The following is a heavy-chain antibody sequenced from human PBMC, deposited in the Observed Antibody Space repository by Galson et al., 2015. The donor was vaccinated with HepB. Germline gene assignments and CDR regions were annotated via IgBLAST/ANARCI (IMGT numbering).Heavy chain of an antibody. CDR1: RFSFSSYG. CDR2: IWYDGSKE. Sequence: SLRLSCAASRFSFSSYGMHWVRQAPGKGLEWVAVIWYDGSKEYYADSVKGRFTISRDNSNNTLYLQMNSLRAEDTAVYFCAGAYSSGWYDCWGQGTLVTVSS. V-gene: IGHV3-33*01. CDR3: AGAYSSGWYDC. J-gene: IGHJ5*01. D-gene: IGHD3-22*01.